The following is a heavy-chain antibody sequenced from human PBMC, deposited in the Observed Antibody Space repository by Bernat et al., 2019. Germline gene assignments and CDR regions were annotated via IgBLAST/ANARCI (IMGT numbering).Heavy chain of an antibody. J-gene: IGHJ3*02. CDR3: ARDRTDDAFDI. CDR2: ISSSSSYI. CDR1: GFTFSSYS. Sequence: EVQLVESGGGLVKPGGSLRLSCAASGFTFSSYSMNWVRQAPGKGLEWVSAISSSSSYIYYEDSVKGRFTISRDNAKNSLYLQMNSLRAEDTAVYYCARDRTDDAFDIWGQGTMVTVSS. V-gene: IGHV3-21*01.